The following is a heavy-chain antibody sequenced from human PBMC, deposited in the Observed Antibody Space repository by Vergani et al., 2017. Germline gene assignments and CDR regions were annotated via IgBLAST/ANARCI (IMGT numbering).Heavy chain of an antibody. J-gene: IGHJ4*02. CDR3: AISRMVTNDFDL. CDR2: ISPYNHKT. V-gene: IGHV1-18*04. Sequence: QAQLGQSASEVKKPGDSVTLSCKTSGYTFVNHPITWVRQAPGQGLEWMGWISPYNHKTPYSQKVEGRVTMTSDNSSSTVFLELRRLTSDDTAIYYCAISRMVTNDFDLGGRGTLVTGSS. CDR1: GYTFVNHP. D-gene: IGHD2-21*02.